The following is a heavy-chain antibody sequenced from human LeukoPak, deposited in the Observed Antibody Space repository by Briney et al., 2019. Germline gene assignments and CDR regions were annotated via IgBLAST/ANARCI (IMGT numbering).Heavy chain of an antibody. CDR2: IRTNGGST. CDR3: AKDIVVSGYYGMDV. D-gene: IGHD2-21*01. Sequence: PGGSLRLSCAASGFTFSSYAMSWVRQAPGKGLEWVSSIRTNGGSTYYVDSVKGRFTISRDNSKNRLYLQMNSLRAEDTAVYYCAKDIVVSGYYGMDVWGQGTTVTVSS. J-gene: IGHJ6*02. V-gene: IGHV3-23*01. CDR1: GFTFSSYA.